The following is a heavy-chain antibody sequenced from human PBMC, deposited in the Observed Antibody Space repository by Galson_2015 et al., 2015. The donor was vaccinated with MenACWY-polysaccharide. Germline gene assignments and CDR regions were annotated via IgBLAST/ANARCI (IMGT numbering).Heavy chain of an antibody. V-gene: IGHV3-30-3*01. CDR2: ISYDGSNE. CDR3: ARGGPGVYTNSKYYFDY. D-gene: IGHD5/OR15-5a*01. Sequence: FLRLSCAASQFTFSSYPMHWVRQAPGKGLEWAAFISYDGSNEYYANSVKGRFTISRDNSKKTLYLQMNSLRAEDSAIYYCARGGPGVYTNSKYYFDYWGQGALVTVSS. J-gene: IGHJ4*02. CDR1: QFTFSSYP.